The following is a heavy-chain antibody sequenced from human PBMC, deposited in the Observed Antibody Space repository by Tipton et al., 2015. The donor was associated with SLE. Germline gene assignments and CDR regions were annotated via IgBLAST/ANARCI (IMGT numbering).Heavy chain of an antibody. CDR1: GGSFSGYY. V-gene: IGHV4-34*01. J-gene: IGHJ2*01. D-gene: IGHD5-18*01. Sequence: TLSLTCAVYGGSFSGYYWIWIRQPPGKGLEWIGEVNHTGSTNYNPSLKSRVTISVDTSKNQFSLKLTSVTAADTAVYYCARGIQLWLDWYFDLWGRGTLVTVSS. CDR3: ARGIQLWLDWYFDL. CDR2: VNHTGST.